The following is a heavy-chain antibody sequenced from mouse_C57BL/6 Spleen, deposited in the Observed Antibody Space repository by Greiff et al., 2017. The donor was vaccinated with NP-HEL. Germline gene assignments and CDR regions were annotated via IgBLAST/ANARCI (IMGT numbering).Heavy chain of an antibody. Sequence: VQLKQSGPELVKPGASVKMSCKASGYTFTDYNMHWVKQSHGKSLEWIGYINPNNGGTSYNQKFKGKATLTVNKSSSTAYMELRSLTSEDSAVYYCARDSSGLAWFAYWGQGTLVTVSA. CDR2: INPNNGGT. D-gene: IGHD3-2*02. V-gene: IGHV1-22*01. CDR3: ARDSSGLAWFAY. CDR1: GYTFTDYN. J-gene: IGHJ3*01.